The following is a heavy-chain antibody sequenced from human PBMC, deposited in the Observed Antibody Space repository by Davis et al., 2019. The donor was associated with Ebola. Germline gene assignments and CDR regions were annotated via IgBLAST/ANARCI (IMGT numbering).Heavy chain of an antibody. V-gene: IGHV1-2*04. CDR2: INPNSGGT. CDR1: GYTFTSHK. J-gene: IGHJ6*02. D-gene: IGHD2-2*01. CDR3: ARDQGGYCSSTSCYAGGRIDGMDV. Sequence: ASVKVSCKASGYTFTSHKMHWLRQAPGQGLEWMGWINPNSGGTNYAQKFQGWVTMTRDTSISTAYMELSRLRSDDTAVYYCARDQGGYCSSTSCYAGGRIDGMDVWGQGTTVTVSS.